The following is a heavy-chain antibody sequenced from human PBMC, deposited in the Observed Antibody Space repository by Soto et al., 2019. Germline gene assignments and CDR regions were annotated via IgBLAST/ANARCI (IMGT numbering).Heavy chain of an antibody. D-gene: IGHD5-12*01. CDR1: GGTFSSYT. CDR3: ARQSMMATMAWDFDL. J-gene: IGHJ2*01. Sequence: QVQLVQYGAEVKKPGSSVKVSCKASGGTFSSYTISWVRHAHGQGLEWMGRIIPILGIANYAQKFQGRVTITADKSTSTAYMELSSLRCEDTAVYYCARQSMMATMAWDFDLWGRGTLFTVSS. V-gene: IGHV1-69*02. CDR2: IIPILGIA.